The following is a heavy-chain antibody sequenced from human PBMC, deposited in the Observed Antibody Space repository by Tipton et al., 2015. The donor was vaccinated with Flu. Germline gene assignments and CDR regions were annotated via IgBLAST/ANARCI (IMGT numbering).Heavy chain of an antibody. Sequence: RSLRLSCAASGFTFDYYGMHWVRQAPGRGLQWVAFMWSDGGNEKYANSVKGRFAISRDNAKNTLYLQMNSLRDEDTAVYYCARNYDSSGYNYEVGAFDIWGLGTTVIVSP. CDR2: MWSDGGNE. CDR3: ARNYDSSGYNYEVGAFDI. V-gene: IGHV3-33*01. J-gene: IGHJ3*02. D-gene: IGHD3-22*01. CDR1: GFTFDYYG.